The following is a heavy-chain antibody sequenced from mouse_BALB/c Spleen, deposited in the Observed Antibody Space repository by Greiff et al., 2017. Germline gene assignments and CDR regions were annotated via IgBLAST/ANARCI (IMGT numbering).Heavy chain of an antibody. CDR3: ARGVITTVVAPYFDY. D-gene: IGHD1-1*01. CDR1: GDSITSGY. CDR2: ISYSGST. V-gene: IGHV3-8*02. J-gene: IGHJ2*01. Sequence: DVKLVESGPSLVKPSQTLSLTCSVTGDSITSGYWNWIRKFPGNKLEYMGYISYSGSTYYNPSLKSRISITRDTSKNQYYLQLNSVTTEDTATYYCARGVITTVVAPYFDYWGQGTTLTVSS.